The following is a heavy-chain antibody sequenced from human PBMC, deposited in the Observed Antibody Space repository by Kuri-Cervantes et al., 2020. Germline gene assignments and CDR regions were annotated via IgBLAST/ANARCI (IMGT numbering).Heavy chain of an antibody. Sequence: GESLKISCAASGFTFSSYAMRWVRQAPGKGLEWVAVISYDGSNKYYADSVKGRFTISRDNSKNTLYLQMNSLRAEDTAVYYCARDSIWFGEPFDYWGQGTLVTVSS. CDR2: ISYDGSNK. D-gene: IGHD3-10*01. J-gene: IGHJ4*02. CDR1: GFTFSSYA. V-gene: IGHV3-30-3*01. CDR3: ARDSIWFGEPFDY.